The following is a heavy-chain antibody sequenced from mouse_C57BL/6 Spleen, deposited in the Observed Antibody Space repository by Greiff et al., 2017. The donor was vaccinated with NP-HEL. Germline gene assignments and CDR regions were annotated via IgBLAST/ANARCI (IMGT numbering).Heavy chain of an antibody. V-gene: IGHV1-52*01. D-gene: IGHD2-3*01. CDR3: ALYDGYYGTGY. Sequence: VQLQQPGAELVRPGSSVKLSCKASGYTFTSYWMHWVKQRPIQGLEWIGNIDPSDSETHYNQKFKDKATWTVDKSSSTAYMQLSSLTSEDSAVYYCALYDGYYGTGYWGQGTTLTVSS. CDR1: GYTFTSYW. CDR2: IDPSDSET. J-gene: IGHJ2*01.